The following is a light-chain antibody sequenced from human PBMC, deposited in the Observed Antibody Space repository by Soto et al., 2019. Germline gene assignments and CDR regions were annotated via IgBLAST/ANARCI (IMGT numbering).Light chain of an antibody. CDR1: QSISSW. CDR2: DAS. Sequence: DIQMTQSPSTLSASVGDRVTITCRASQSISSWLAWYQQKPGKAPKLLIYDASSMESGVPSRFSGSGSGTEFTLTISSLQPDDFATYYCQQYNSYPLHLGPGTKVDIK. J-gene: IGKJ3*01. V-gene: IGKV1-5*01. CDR3: QQYNSYPLH.